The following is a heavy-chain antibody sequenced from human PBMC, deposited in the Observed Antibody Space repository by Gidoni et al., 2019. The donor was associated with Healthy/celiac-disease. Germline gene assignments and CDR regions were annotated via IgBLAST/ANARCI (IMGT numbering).Heavy chain of an antibody. CDR1: GGSLSSSNW. CDR3: ARQGAGDYALYWYFDL. Sequence: QVQLQESGPGLVKPSGTLSLTCAVSGGSLSSSNWWSWVRQPPGKGLEWIGEIYHSGSTNYNPSLKSRVTISVDKSKNQFSLKLSSVTAADTAVYYCARQGAGDYALYWYFDLWGRGTLVTVSS. J-gene: IGHJ2*01. V-gene: IGHV4-4*02. D-gene: IGHD4-17*01. CDR2: IYHSGST.